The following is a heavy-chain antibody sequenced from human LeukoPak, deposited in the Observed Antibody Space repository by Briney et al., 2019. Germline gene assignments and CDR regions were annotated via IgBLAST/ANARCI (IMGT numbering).Heavy chain of an antibody. CDR3: ARDHEYYYGSGSYYPGGCDY. Sequence: ASVKVSFKASGYTFTSYYMHWVRQASGHGLEWMGIINPSGGSTSYAQKFQGRVTMTRDTSTSTVYMELSSLRSEDTAVYYCARDHEYYYGSGSYYPGGCDYWGQGTLVTVSS. V-gene: IGHV1-46*01. J-gene: IGHJ4*02. CDR1: GYTFTSYY. CDR2: INPSGGST. D-gene: IGHD3-10*01.